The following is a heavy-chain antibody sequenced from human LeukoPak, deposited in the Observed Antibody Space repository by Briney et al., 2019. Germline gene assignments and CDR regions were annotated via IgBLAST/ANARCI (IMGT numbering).Heavy chain of an antibody. D-gene: IGHD3-9*01. CDR1: GVSISSSEW. CDR2: IHRAGRT. V-gene: IGHV4-4*02. CDR3: GKTDIYFNPIDY. Sequence: KPSGTLSLTCAVSGVSISSSEWWIWVRQPPGQWLEWIGEIHRAGRTRYNPSLKSRVTISMDYSKNQFSLKLTSVTAADTAIYYCGKTDIYFNPIDYWGPGSLVTVSS. J-gene: IGHJ4*02.